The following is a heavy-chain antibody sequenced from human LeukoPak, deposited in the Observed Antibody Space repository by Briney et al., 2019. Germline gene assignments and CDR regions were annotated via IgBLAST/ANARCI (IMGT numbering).Heavy chain of an antibody. CDR2: ISGSGGST. CDR3: ARRQDFWSGYRPLDY. CDR1: GFTFSSYA. J-gene: IGHJ4*02. D-gene: IGHD3-3*01. Sequence: GGSLRLSCAASGFTFSSYAMSWVRQAPGKGLEWVSAISGSGGSTYYADSVKGRFTISRDNAKNSLHLQMNSLRAEDTAVYYCARRQDFWSGYRPLDYWGQGTLVTVSS. V-gene: IGHV3-23*01.